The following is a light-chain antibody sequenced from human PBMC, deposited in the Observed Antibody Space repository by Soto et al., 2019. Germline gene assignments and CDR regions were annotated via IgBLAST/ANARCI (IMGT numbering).Light chain of an antibody. Sequence: QSVLTQPPSVSAAPGQRVTISCSGSSSNIGGNSVSWYQQLPGTAPKLLIYDDDKRPSGIPDRFSGSKSGTSATLGITGFQTGDEADHYCGSWDSSLSASVFGTGTKVTVL. V-gene: IGLV1-51*01. J-gene: IGLJ1*01. CDR3: GSWDSSLSASV. CDR2: DDD. CDR1: SSNIGGNS.